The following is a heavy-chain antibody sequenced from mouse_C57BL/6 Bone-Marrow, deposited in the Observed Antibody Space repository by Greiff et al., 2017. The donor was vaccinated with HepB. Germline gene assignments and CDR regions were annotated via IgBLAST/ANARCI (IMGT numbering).Heavy chain of an antibody. V-gene: IGHV2-2*01. J-gene: IGHJ3*01. CDR3: ASYDGYYGFAY. Sequence: QVQLQQSGPGLVQPSQSLSITCTVSGFSLTSYGVHWVRQSPGKGLEWLGVIWSGGSTDYNAAFISRLSISKDNSKSQVFFKMNSLQADDTAIYYCASYDGYYGFAYWGQGTLVTVSA. D-gene: IGHD2-3*01. CDR1: GFSLTSYG. CDR2: IWSGGST.